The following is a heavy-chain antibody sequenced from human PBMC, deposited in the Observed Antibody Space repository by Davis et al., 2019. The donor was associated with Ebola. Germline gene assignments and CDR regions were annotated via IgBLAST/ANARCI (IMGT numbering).Heavy chain of an antibody. D-gene: IGHD6-19*01. Sequence: SETLSLTCSVSGGSINSFLWTWIRQPPGKGLEWVGCMFYNGDTKYNPALESRVTISVDTSKNQFSLILRSVTATDTAVYFCARHDFHNSGYPFDYWGQGTLVTVSS. CDR2: MFYNGDT. CDR3: ARHDFHNSGYPFDY. J-gene: IGHJ4*02. V-gene: IGHV4-59*08. CDR1: GGSINSFL.